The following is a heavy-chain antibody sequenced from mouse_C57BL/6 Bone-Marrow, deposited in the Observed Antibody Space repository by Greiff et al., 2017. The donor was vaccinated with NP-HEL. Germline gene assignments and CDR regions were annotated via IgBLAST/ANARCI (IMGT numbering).Heavy chain of an antibody. D-gene: IGHD6-1*01. J-gene: IGHJ1*03. V-gene: IGHV5-17*01. CDR3: ARGQLRYFDV. CDR2: ISSGSSTI. Sequence: DVQLVESGGGLVKPGGSLKLSCAASGFTFSDYGMHWVRQAPEKGLEWVAYISSGSSTIYYADTVKGRFTISRDNAKNTLFLQMTSLRSEDTAMYYCARGQLRYFDVWGTGTTVTVSS. CDR1: GFTFSDYG.